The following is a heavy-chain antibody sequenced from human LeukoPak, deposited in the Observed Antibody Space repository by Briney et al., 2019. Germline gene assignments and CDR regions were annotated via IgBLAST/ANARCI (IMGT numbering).Heavy chain of an antibody. J-gene: IGHJ6*02. CDR2: IRSKAYGGTI. CDR1: GFIFGDYV. Sequence: PGGSLRLSCTASGFIFGDYVMSWVRQAPGKGLGWVGFIRSKAYGGTIEYAASVKGRFTISRDDSKSIAYLQINSLKTEDTAVYYCAREGDTYSYYYGMDVWGQGTTVTVSS. D-gene: IGHD3-10*01. CDR3: AREGDTYSYYYGMDV. V-gene: IGHV3-49*04.